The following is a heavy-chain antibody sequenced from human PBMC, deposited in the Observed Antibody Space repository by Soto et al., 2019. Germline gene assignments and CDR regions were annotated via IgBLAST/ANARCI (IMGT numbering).Heavy chain of an antibody. J-gene: IGHJ5*02. D-gene: IGHD5-12*01. CDR1: GFIFSDSA. CDR2: SSGRRGRHNNT. CDR3: VKTMSRFGGYDLIWLAP. Sequence: GGFLRLSFAASGFIFSDSAMTWGRQAPGKGLEGVSNSSGRRGRHNNTFSTASVKGRFTVTRDNSNNTLFLEMNSQRVEDTAVYYCVKTMSRFGGYDLIWLAPWGQGTLVTVSS. V-gene: IGHV3-23*01.